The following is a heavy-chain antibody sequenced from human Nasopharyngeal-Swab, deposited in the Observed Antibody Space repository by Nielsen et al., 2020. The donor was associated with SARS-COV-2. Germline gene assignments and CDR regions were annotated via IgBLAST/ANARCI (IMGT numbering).Heavy chain of an antibody. Sequence: GESLKISCAASGFTFSTYAMTWVRQTPGRGLEWVSTISVSGDYAYYADSAKGRFSISRDNYKSTLYLQMNSLRAEDTAVYYCAKHAAYTNSWHHFDYWGQGTLVTVSS. D-gene: IGHD6-13*01. V-gene: IGHV3-23*01. CDR2: ISVSGDYA. CDR3: AKHAAYTNSWHHFDY. J-gene: IGHJ4*02. CDR1: GFTFSTYA.